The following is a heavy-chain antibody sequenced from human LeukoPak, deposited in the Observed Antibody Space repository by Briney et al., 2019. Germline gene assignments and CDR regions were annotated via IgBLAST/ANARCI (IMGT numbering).Heavy chain of an antibody. V-gene: IGHV3-30*03. CDR3: ARDLTMIVRAFDP. CDR2: ISYDGSNK. D-gene: IGHD3-22*01. CDR1: GFTFSSYS. Sequence: GGSLRLSCAASGFTFSSYSMNWVRQAPGKGLEWVAVISYDGSNKYYADSVKGRFTISRDNSKNTLYLQMNSLRAEDTAVYYCARDLTMIVRAFDPWGQGTLVTVSS. J-gene: IGHJ5*02.